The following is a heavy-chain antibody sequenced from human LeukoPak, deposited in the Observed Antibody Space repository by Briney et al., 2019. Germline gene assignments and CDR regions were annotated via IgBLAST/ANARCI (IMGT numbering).Heavy chain of an antibody. J-gene: IGHJ5*02. CDR2: ISSSSSYI. V-gene: IGHV3-21*01. CDR3: ARASIVVVTHNWFDP. CDR1: GFTFSSYS. Sequence: GGSLRLSCAAFGFTFSSYSMNWVRQAPGKGLEWVSSISSSSSYIYYADSVKGRFTISRDNAKNSLYLQMNSLRAEGTAVYYCARASIVVVTHNWFDPWGQGTLVTVSS. D-gene: IGHD3-22*01.